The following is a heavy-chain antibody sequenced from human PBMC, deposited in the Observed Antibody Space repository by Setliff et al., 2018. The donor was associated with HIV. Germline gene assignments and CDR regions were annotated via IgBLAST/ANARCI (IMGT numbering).Heavy chain of an antibody. D-gene: IGHD3-3*01. J-gene: IGHJ5*02. CDR1: GGSISGSNYY. V-gene: IGHV4-39*01. Sequence: PSETLSLTCTVSGGSISGSNYYWAWIRQPPGKGLEWIGSSYYSGSTYYNPSLKSRVAISVDTSKNQFSLQLNSVTAADTAVYYCARRRSGPQGWLLSNWFDAWGQGTLVTVSS. CDR2: SYYSGST. CDR3: ARRRSGPQGWLLSNWFDA.